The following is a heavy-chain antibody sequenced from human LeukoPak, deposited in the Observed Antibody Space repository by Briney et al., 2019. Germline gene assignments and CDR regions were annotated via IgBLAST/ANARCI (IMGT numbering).Heavy chain of an antibody. Sequence: SETLSLTCAVSGYSISSGYYWGWVRQPPGKGLEWIGSIYHSGSTYYNPSLKSRVTISVDTSKNQFSLKLSSVTAADTAVYYCARHPFRELPSIFKVWFDPWGQGTLVTVSS. D-gene: IGHD1-26*01. J-gene: IGHJ5*02. CDR1: GYSISSGYY. CDR2: IYHSGST. V-gene: IGHV4-38-2*01. CDR3: ARHPFRELPSIFKVWFDP.